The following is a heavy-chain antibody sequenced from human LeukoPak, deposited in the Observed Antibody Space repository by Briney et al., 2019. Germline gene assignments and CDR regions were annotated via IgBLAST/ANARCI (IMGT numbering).Heavy chain of an antibody. V-gene: IGHV3-23*01. CDR2: IGADADSA. D-gene: IGHD3-22*01. Sequence: GSLRLSCAASGFTFSDCAMTWVRQAPGKGLEWVSAIGADADSAYYADSVKGRFTISRDDSKNTLYLQINSLRAEDTALYYCAKDDSGGYFPDFWGRGTLVTVSS. J-gene: IGHJ4*02. CDR1: GFTFSDCA. CDR3: AKDDSGGYFPDF.